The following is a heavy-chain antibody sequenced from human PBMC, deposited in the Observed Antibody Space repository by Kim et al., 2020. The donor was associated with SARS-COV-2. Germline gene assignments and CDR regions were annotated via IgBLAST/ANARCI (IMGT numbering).Heavy chain of an antibody. V-gene: IGHV4-31*02. Sequence: PSLKRRVTISVDTSKNQFSLELSSVTAADTAVYYCATLTVTPTTYYFDYWGQGTLVTVSS. CDR3: ATLTVTPTTYYFDY. J-gene: IGHJ4*02. D-gene: IGHD4-17*01.